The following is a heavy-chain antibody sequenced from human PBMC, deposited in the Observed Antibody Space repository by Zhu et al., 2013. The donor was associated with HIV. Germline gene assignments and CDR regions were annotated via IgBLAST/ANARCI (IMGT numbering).Heavy chain of an antibody. V-gene: IGHV1-2*02. Sequence: QVQLVLSGPEVEKPGASVSVSCKASGYTFTDYYIHWVRQAPGHGLEWLGCINPNNGDTSYAQKFQGRVTLTSDMFTDTAYMDLSGLRSDDTAVFYCARGKTYYSDSSGWRPYYYFYMDIYGQGTMVTVSS. CDR1: GYTFTDYY. J-gene: IGHJ6*03. CDR2: INPNNGDT. D-gene: IGHD3-22*01. CDR3: ARGKTYYSDSSGWRPYYYFYMDI.